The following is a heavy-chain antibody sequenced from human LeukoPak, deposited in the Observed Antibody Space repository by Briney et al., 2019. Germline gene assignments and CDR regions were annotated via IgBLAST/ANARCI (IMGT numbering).Heavy chain of an antibody. CDR1: GFTFSYYS. CDR3: AKVDRGDYSSSPVPYYNYYMNV. J-gene: IGHJ6*03. V-gene: IGHV3-21*01. CDR2: ISSSSSLI. Sequence: GGSLRLSCAASGFTFSYYSINWVRQAPGRGLEWVSCISSSSSLIFYSDSVRGRFTISRDNAKNLLYLHMNSLRVEDTAVYYCAKVDRGDYSSSPVPYYNYYMNVWGKGTTVTVSS. D-gene: IGHD6-13*01.